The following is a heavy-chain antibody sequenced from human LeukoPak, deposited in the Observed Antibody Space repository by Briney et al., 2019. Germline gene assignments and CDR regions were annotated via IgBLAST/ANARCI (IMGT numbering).Heavy chain of an antibody. CDR3: ARWGSDGGIYCSSTSCYARFDP. D-gene: IGHD2-2*01. Sequence: SETLSLTCTVSGGSISSYYWSWIRQPPGKGLEWIGYIYYSGSTNYNPSLKRRVTISVDTSKNQFSLKLSSVTAADTAVYYCARWGSDGGIYCSSTSCYARFDPWGQGTLVTVSS. CDR1: GGSISSYY. J-gene: IGHJ5*02. V-gene: IGHV4-59*08. CDR2: IYYSGST.